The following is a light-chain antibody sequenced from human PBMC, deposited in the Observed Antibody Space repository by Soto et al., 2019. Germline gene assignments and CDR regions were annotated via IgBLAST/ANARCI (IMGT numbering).Light chain of an antibody. CDR2: EAS. Sequence: EIVLTQSPATLSLSPGERATLSCRASQSVDNYLAWSQQKRGQTPMVIIYEASIRATGIPVRLSSSGSGTDITLAISSVAPEDFAVYYCQQRGKWPPYTFGQGTKVEIK. CDR3: QQRGKWPPYT. V-gene: IGKV3-11*01. J-gene: IGKJ2*01. CDR1: QSVDNY.